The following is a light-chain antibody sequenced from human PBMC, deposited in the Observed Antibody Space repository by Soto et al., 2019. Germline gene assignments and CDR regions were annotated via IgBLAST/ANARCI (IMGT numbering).Light chain of an antibody. CDR3: QQNYMPPWT. V-gene: IGKV1-39*01. Sequence: DIQMTQSPSSLSASVGDRVTITCRASQTITNYLNWYQHKPGKAPDLLICGASNLQSGVPSRFSGSGSGTDLTLTLSSLQPEDFATYYCQQNYMPPWTFGQGTKLEIK. J-gene: IGKJ2*02. CDR2: GAS. CDR1: QTITNY.